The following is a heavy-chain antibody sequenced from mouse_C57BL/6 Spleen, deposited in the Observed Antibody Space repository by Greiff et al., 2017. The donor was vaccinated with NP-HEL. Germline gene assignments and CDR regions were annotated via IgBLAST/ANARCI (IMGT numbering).Heavy chain of an antibody. J-gene: IGHJ2*01. CDR1: GYTFTSYW. D-gene: IGHD1-1*01. CDR3: AVYYYGSSSHFDY. V-gene: IGHV1-50*01. CDR2: IDPSDSYT. Sequence: QVQLQQPGAELVKPGASVKLSCKASGYTFTSYWMQWVKQRPGQGLEWIGEIDPSDSYTNYNQKFKGKATLTVDTSSSTAYMQLSSLTSEDSAVYYCAVYYYGSSSHFDYWGQGTTLTVSS.